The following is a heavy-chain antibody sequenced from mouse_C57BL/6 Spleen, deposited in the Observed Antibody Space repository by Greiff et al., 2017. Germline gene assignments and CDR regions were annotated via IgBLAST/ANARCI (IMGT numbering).Heavy chain of an antibody. V-gene: IGHV5-17*01. CDR1: GFTFSDYG. CDR3: ARKTTGFDY. CDR2: ISSGSSTI. D-gene: IGHD1-1*01. J-gene: IGHJ2*01. Sequence: DVMLVESGGGLVKPGGSLKLSCAASGFTFSDYGMHWVRQAPEKGLEWVAYISSGSSTIYYADTVKGRFTISRDNATNTLFLQMTSLRSEDTAMYYCARKTTGFDYWGQGTTLTVSS.